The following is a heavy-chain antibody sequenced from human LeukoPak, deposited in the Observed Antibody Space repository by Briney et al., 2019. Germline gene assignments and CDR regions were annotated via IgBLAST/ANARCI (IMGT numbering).Heavy chain of an antibody. Sequence: GGSLRLSCAASGFTFSTYWMHWVRQAPGKGLVWVSRINRDASSIAYADSVQGRFTISRDNAKNTLYLQMNNLRAEDTAVYYCARDDRGADGIMDVWGKGTTVIVSS. CDR3: ARDDRGADGIMDV. CDR2: INRDASSI. D-gene: IGHD1-26*01. V-gene: IGHV3-74*01. J-gene: IGHJ6*03. CDR1: GFTFSTYW.